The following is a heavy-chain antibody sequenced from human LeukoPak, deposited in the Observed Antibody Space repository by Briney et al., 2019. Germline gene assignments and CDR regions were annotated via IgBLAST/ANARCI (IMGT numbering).Heavy chain of an antibody. J-gene: IGHJ4*02. V-gene: IGHV3-7*01. CDR1: GFTFSSYW. CDR2: IKQDGSEK. CDR3: ARDRDGYNEYFDY. D-gene: IGHD5-24*01. Sequence: PGGSLRLSCAASGFTFSSYWMSWVRQAPGKGLEWVANIKQDGSEKYYVDSVKGRFTISRDNAQNSLYLQTNSLRAEDTAVYYCARDRDGYNEYFDYWGQGTLVTVSS.